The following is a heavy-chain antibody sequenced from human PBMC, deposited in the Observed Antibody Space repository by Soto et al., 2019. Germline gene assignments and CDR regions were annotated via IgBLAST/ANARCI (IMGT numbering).Heavy chain of an antibody. CDR2: INGSSSTI. Sequence: EVQLVESGGGLVQPGGSLRLSCAASGFTFSSYSMNWVRQAPGKGLEWVSYINGSSSTIYYADSVKGRFTISRDNAKNSLYLQMNSLRDEDTAMYYCARESVQGVRCGGGLCYSGLGFDYWGQGTLVTVSS. J-gene: IGHJ4*02. D-gene: IGHD2-15*01. V-gene: IGHV3-48*02. CDR3: ARESVQGVRCGGGLCYSGLGFDY. CDR1: GFTFSSYS.